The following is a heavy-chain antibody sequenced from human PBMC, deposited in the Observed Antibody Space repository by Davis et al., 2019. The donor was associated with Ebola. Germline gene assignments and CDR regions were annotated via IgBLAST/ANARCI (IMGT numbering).Heavy chain of an antibody. J-gene: IGHJ4*02. V-gene: IGHV5-51*01. CDR3: AVVSSSSWFDGFAY. D-gene: IGHD6-13*01. CDR1: EYRFTSYW. Sequence: PGGSLRLSCKSSEYRFTSYWIGWVRQMPGKGLEWMGIIYPGDSDTRYSPSFQGQVTISTDKSINTAYLQWSSLKASATAMYYCAVVSSSSWFDGFAYWGQGTLVTVSS. CDR2: IYPGDSDT.